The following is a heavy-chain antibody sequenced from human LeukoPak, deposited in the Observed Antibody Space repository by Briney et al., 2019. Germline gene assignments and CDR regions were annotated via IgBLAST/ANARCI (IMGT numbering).Heavy chain of an antibody. D-gene: IGHD5-12*01. V-gene: IGHV1-18*01. J-gene: IGHJ4*02. CDR3: ARVTSRKWLRLHSDVEYFDY. Sequence: ASVKVSCKASGYTFTSYGISWVRQAPGQGLEWMGWISAYNGNTNYAQKLQGRVTMTTDTSTSTAYMELRSLRSDDTAVYYCARVTSRKWLRLHSDVEYFDYWGQGTLVTVSS. CDR1: GYTFTSYG. CDR2: ISAYNGNT.